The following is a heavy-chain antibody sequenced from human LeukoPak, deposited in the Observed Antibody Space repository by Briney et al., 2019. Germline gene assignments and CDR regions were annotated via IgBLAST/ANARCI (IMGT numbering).Heavy chain of an antibody. CDR3: AKDLSYGDYVNY. J-gene: IGHJ4*02. D-gene: IGHD4-17*01. V-gene: IGHV3-23*01. CDR2: ISGSGGST. Sequence: GGSLRLSCTASGFRFSSYAMSWVRQAPGKGLEWVSAISGSGGSTYYADSVKGRFTISRDNSKNTLYLQMNSLRAEDTAVYYCAKDLSYGDYVNYWGQGTLVTVSS. CDR1: GFRFSSYA.